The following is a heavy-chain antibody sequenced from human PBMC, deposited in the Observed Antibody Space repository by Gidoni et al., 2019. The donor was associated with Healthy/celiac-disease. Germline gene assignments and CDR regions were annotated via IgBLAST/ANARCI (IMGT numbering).Heavy chain of an antibody. V-gene: IGHV3-23*01. CDR2: ISGSGGST. CDR3: ANYCSSTSCSDY. J-gene: IGHJ4*02. CDR1: GFTFSSYA. D-gene: IGHD2-2*01. Sequence: EVQLLESGGGLVQPGGSLRLSCAASGFTFSSYAMGWVRQAPGKGLEWVSAISGSGGSTYYADSVKGRFTISRDNSKNTLYLQMNSLRAEDTAVYYCANYCSSTSCSDYWGQGTLVTVSS.